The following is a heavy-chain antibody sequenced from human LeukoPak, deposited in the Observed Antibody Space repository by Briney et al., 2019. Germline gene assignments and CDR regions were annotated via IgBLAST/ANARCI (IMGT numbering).Heavy chain of an antibody. CDR3: ESTTGP. Sequence: GGSLRLSCAASGFTFEHYWMRWVRQAPGKGLEWVATIKGDGSKKDYVDSVRGRFTVSTDNAKNSLYLQMSSLRVEDTAIYYCESTTGPWGQGTLVTVSS. CDR2: IKGDGSKK. V-gene: IGHV3-7*03. J-gene: IGHJ5*02. D-gene: IGHD1-7*01. CDR1: GFTFEHYW.